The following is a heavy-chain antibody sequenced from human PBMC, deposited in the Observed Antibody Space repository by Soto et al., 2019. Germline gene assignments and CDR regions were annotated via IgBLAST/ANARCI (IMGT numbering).Heavy chain of an antibody. Sequence: QEQLVQAGAEVKKPGSSVRISCRASGGTFSNDAVSWVRQAPGQGLQWMGGIIPIFGTTHYAQKFQGRVTITADESTANGYMELRRVTSGDTGVYYWWAGLLTGNYGMDGWGQGTAVTVSS. CDR2: IIPIFGTT. D-gene: IGHD3-10*01. V-gene: IGHV1-69*01. CDR1: GGTFSNDA. J-gene: IGHJ6*02. CDR3: WAGLLTGNYGMDG.